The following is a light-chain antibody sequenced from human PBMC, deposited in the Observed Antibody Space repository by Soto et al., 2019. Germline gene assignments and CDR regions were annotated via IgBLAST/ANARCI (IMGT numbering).Light chain of an antibody. Sequence: DIVMTQSPDSLAVSLGERATINCKSSQSVLYTSNNKNYLAWYQQKPGQPPKLLIYWASTRESGVPDRFSGSGSGIDFTLTISSLRAEDVAVYYCQHYYSTPFTFGPGTKVDIK. J-gene: IGKJ3*01. CDR3: QHYYSTPFT. V-gene: IGKV4-1*01. CDR2: WAS. CDR1: QSVLYTSNNKNY.